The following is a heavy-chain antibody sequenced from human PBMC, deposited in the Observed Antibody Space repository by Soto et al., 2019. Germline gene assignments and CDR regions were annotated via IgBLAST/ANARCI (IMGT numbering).Heavy chain of an antibody. CDR3: ARLSDYDFWSGYYVNWFDP. V-gene: IGHV4-39*01. Sequence: PSETLSLTCTVSGGSISSSSYYWGWIRQPPGKGLEWIGSIYYSGSTHYNPSLKSRVTISVDTSKNQFSLKLSSVTAADTAVYYCARLSDYDFWSGYYVNWFDPSGQATLVTVS. J-gene: IGHJ5*02. CDR1: GGSISSSSYY. CDR2: IYYSGST. D-gene: IGHD3-3*01.